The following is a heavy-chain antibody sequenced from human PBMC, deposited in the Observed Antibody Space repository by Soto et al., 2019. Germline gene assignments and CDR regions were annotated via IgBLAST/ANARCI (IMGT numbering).Heavy chain of an antibody. CDR2: IYYSGST. CDR3: ARIEYQLLFGDYYYYMDV. CDR1: GGSISSGGYY. D-gene: IGHD2-2*01. V-gene: IGHV4-31*03. Sequence: SETLSLTCTVSGGSISSGGYYWSWIRQHPGKGLEWIGYIYYSGSTYYNPSLKSRVTISVDTSKNQFSLKLSSVTAADTAVYYCARIEYQLLFGDYYYYMDVWGKGTTVTVSS. J-gene: IGHJ6*03.